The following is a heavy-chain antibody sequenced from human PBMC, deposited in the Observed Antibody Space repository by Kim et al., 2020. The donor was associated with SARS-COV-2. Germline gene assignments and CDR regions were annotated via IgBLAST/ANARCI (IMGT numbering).Heavy chain of an antibody. J-gene: IGHJ5*02. Sequence: GGSLRLSCSASGFTFSSYAMHWVRQAPGKGLEYVSAISSNGGSTYYADSVKGRFTISRDNSKNTLYLQMSSLRAEDTAVYYCVKDGYVSRTIFGVAKFDPWGQGTLVTVSS. CDR2: ISSNGGST. D-gene: IGHD3-3*01. CDR3: VKDGYVSRTIFGVAKFDP. CDR1: GFTFSSYA. V-gene: IGHV3-64D*09.